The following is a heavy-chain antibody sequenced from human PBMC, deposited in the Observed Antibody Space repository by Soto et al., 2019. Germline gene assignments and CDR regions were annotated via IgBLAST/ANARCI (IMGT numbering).Heavy chain of an antibody. CDR1: GGSISSYY. V-gene: IGHV4-59*01. Sequence: PSETLSLTCTVSGGSISSYYWSWIRQPPGKGLEWIGYIYYSGSTNYNPSLKSRVTISVDTSKNQFSLKLSSVTAADTAVYYCARDGPLLGYCTNGVCYSAWQGMDVWGQGTTVTVSS. CDR2: IYYSGST. D-gene: IGHD2-8*01. CDR3: ARDGPLLGYCTNGVCYSAWQGMDV. J-gene: IGHJ6*02.